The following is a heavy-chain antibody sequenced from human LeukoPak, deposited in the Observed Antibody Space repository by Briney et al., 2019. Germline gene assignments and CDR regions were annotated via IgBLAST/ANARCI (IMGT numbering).Heavy chain of an antibody. D-gene: IGHD3-22*01. Sequence: GGSLRISCAASGFTFSDYYMTWIRQAPGRGLEWVALIWYDGRNKYYADSVKGRFTISRDNSKNTLSLQLNSLRDEDTAVYYCARDGGSSGYHDALDIWGQGTMVTVSA. CDR2: IWYDGRNK. CDR1: GFTFSDYY. J-gene: IGHJ3*02. V-gene: IGHV3-33*08. CDR3: ARDGGSSGYHDALDI.